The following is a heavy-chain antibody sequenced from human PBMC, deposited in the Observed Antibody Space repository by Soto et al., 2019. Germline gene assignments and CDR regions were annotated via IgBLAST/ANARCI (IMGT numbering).Heavy chain of an antibody. D-gene: IGHD6-13*01. J-gene: IGHJ4*02. CDR3: ASLINHSSSWYYHFDY. CDR2: IIPIFGTA. Sequence: ASVKVSCKASGGTFSSYAISWVRQAPGQGLEWMGGIIPIFGTANYAQKFQGRVTITADESTSTAYMELSSLRSEDTAVYYCASLINHSSSWYYHFDYWGQGPLVTVYS. V-gene: IGHV1-69*13. CDR1: GGTFSSYA.